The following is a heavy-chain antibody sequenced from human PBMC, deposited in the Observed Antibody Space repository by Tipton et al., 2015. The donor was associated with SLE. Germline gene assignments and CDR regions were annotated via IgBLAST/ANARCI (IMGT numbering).Heavy chain of an antibody. Sequence: GLVKPSETLSRTCAVYGGSFSGYYWSWIRQPPGKGLEWIGEINHSGSTNYNPSLKSRVTISVDTSKNQFSLKLNSVTAADTAVYYCARDRRPLDAFDIWGQGTMVTVSS. CDR3: ARDRRPLDAFDI. CDR2: INHSGST. D-gene: IGHD3-16*02. V-gene: IGHV4-34*01. CDR1: GGSFSGYY. J-gene: IGHJ3*02.